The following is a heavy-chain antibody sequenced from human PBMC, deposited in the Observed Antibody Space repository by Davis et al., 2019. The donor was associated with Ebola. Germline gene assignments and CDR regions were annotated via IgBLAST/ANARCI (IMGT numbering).Heavy chain of an antibody. J-gene: IGHJ4*02. CDR2: ISYDGSNK. CDR1: GFTFSSYA. Sequence: GESLKISCAASGFTFSSYAMHWVRQAPGKGLEWVAVISYDGSNKYYADSVKGRFTISRDNAKNSLYLQMNSLTDEDTAVYYCVRADYYDYVGYDWGQGTLVTVSS. CDR3: VRADYYDYVGYD. V-gene: IGHV3-30*04. D-gene: IGHD3-22*01.